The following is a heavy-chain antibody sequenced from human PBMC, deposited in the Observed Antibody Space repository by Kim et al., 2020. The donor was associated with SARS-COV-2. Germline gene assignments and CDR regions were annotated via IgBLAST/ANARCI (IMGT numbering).Heavy chain of an antibody. V-gene: IGHV3-30*04. CDR1: GFTFSSYA. CDR3: ASSRITMIVVVPPPGY. Sequence: GGSLRLSCAASGFTFSSYAMHWVRQAPGKGLEWVAVISYDGSNKYYADSVKGRFTISRDNSKNTLYLQMNSLRAEDTAVYYCASSRITMIVVVPPPGYWGQGTLVTVSS. CDR2: ISYDGSNK. D-gene: IGHD3-22*01. J-gene: IGHJ4*02.